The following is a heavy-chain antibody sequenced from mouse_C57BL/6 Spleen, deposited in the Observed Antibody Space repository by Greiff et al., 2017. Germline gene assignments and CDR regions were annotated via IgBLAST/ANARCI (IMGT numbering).Heavy chain of an antibody. V-gene: IGHV1-52*01. D-gene: IGHD3-3*01. Sequence: VQLQQPGAELVRPGSSVKLSCKASGYTFTSYWMHWVQQRPIQGLEWIGNIDPSDSETHYNQKFKDKATLTVDKSSSTAYMQLSILTSEDSAVYYCARGGARAMDDWGQGTSVTVSS. J-gene: IGHJ4*01. CDR1: GYTFTSYW. CDR2: IDPSDSET. CDR3: ARGGARAMDD.